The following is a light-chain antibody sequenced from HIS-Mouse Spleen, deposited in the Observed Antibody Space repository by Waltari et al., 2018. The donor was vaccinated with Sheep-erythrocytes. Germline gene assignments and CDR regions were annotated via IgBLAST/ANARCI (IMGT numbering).Light chain of an antibody. V-gene: IGLV2-11*01. CDR1: SSDVGGYNY. J-gene: IGLJ2*01. Sequence: QSALTQPRSVSGSPGQSVTISCTGTSSDVGGYNYVSGHPQHPGKAPKLMIYDVSKRPSGVPDRFSGSKSGNTASLTISGLQAEDEADYYCCSYAGSYTLVFGGGTKLTVL. CDR3: CSYAGSYTLV. CDR2: DVS.